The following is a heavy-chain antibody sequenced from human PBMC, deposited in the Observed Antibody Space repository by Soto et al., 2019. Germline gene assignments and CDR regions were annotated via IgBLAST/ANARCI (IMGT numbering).Heavy chain of an antibody. J-gene: IGHJ4*01. Sequence: QLQLQESGPRLVKPSETLSLTCTVSGGSITNNKYYWGWIRQPPGKGLEWIGSLYYSGNTYYNPSLKSRVTMSVDTSKNQFSLRLNSVTAADTAIYFCPRRYGSPPFFDYWGRGTLVTVSS. CDR1: GGSITNNKYY. CDR3: PRRYGSPPFFDY. CDR2: LYYSGNT. V-gene: IGHV4-39*01. D-gene: IGHD3-3*02.